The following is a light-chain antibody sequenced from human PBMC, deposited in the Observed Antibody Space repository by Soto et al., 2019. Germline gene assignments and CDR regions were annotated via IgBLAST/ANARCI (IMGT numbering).Light chain of an antibody. Sequence: QSALTQPASESGSPGQSITISCTGTSSDVGSYNLVSWYQQHPGKAPKLMIYEVSKRPSGVSNRFSGSKSGNTASLTISGLQAEDEADYYCCSYAGSSVFGTGTKLTVL. J-gene: IGLJ1*01. V-gene: IGLV2-23*02. CDR3: CSYAGSSV. CDR1: SSDVGSYNL. CDR2: EVS.